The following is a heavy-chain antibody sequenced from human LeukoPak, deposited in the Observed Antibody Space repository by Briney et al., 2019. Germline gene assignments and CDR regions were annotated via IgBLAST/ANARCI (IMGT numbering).Heavy chain of an antibody. Sequence: GGSLRLSCAASGFSFSRYWMTWVRQSPGKGLEWVANIRPDGSAEYYVDSVKGRFAISRDNAKNSLYLQMNSLRAEDTAVYYCAREGAYYFDYWGQGTLVTVSS. D-gene: IGHD3-16*01. CDR3: AREGAYYFDY. CDR2: IRPDGSAE. CDR1: GFSFSRYW. J-gene: IGHJ4*02. V-gene: IGHV3-7*01.